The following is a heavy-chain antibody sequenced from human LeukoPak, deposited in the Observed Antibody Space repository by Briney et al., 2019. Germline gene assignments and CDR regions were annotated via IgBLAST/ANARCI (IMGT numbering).Heavy chain of an antibody. J-gene: IGHJ3*02. CDR1: GFTFSSYA. Sequence: GGSLRLSCAASGFTFSSYAMSWVRQAPGKGLEWVSAISGSGGSAYYADSVKGRFTISRDNSKNTLYLQMNSLRAEDTAVYYCAKDISGWYGSFAFDIWGQGTMVTVSS. CDR2: ISGSGGSA. D-gene: IGHD6-19*01. V-gene: IGHV3-23*01. CDR3: AKDISGWYGSFAFDI.